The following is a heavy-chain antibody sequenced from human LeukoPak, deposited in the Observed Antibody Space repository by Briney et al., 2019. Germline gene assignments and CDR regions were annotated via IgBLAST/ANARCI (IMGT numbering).Heavy chain of an antibody. D-gene: IGHD2-21*02. J-gene: IGHJ4*02. CDR1: GFTFSSYG. V-gene: IGHV3-30*02. Sequence: PGGSLRLSCAASGFTFSSYGMHWVRQAPGKGLEWVAFIRHDGSNKYYADSVKGRFTISRDNSKNTLYLQMNSLRAEDTAVYYCARIVMVTPPSKWFYGYWGQGTLVTVSS. CDR2: IRHDGSNK. CDR3: ARIVMVTPPSKWFYGY.